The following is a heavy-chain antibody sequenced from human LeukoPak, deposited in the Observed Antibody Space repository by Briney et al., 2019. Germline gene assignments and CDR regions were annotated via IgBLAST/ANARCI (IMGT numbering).Heavy chain of an antibody. D-gene: IGHD1-26*01. J-gene: IGHJ6*02. Sequence: GGSLRLSCAASGFTVSSNYMSWVRQAPGKGLEWVSVIYSGGSTYYADSVKGRFTISRHNSKNTLYLQMNSLRAEDTAVYYCARARRGSYYRYYYYGMDVWGQGTTVTVSS. CDR3: ARARRGSYYRYYYYGMDV. V-gene: IGHV3-53*04. CDR1: GFTVSSNY. CDR2: IYSGGST.